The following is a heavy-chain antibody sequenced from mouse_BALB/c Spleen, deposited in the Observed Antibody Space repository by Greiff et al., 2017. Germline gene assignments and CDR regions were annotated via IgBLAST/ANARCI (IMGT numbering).Heavy chain of an antibody. D-gene: IGHD2-4*01. Sequence: QVQLQQPGAELVRPGASVKLSCKASGYTFTSYWINWVKQRPGQGLEWIGNIYPSDSYTNYNQKFKDKATLTVDKSSSTAYMQLSSPTSEDSAVYYCTRSERLRREFAYWGQGTLVTVSA. CDR3: TRSERLRREFAY. CDR2: IYPSDSYT. J-gene: IGHJ3*01. V-gene: IGHV1-69*02. CDR1: GYTFTSYW.